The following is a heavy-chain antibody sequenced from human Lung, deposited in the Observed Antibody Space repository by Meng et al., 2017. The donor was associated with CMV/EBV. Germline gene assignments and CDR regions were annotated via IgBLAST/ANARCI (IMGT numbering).Heavy chain of an antibody. CDR3: ARVEVGITSGDY. CDR2: INAYNGDT. J-gene: IGHJ4*02. D-gene: IGHD1-26*01. V-gene: IGHV1-18*01. Sequence: QAQLGQSGGEVKKPAASVKVSCKASGYTFTNYGITWVRQAPGQGLEWMGWINAYNGDTNCAQTLQGRVTMTTDTSTSTAYMELRSLRSDDTAVYYCARVEVGITSGDYWGQGTLVTVSS. CDR1: GYTFTNYG.